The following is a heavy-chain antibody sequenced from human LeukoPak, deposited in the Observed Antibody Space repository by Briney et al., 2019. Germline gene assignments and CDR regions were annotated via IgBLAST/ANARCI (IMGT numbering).Heavy chain of an antibody. Sequence: GRSLRLSCAASGFTFSSYGMHWVRQAPGKGLEWVAVISYDGSNKYYADSVKGRFTISRDNSKNTLYLQMNSLRAEDTAVYYCAKEGRAWRYCSSTRCYYFDYWGQGTLVTVSS. CDR3: AKEGRAWRYCSSTRCYYFDY. D-gene: IGHD2-2*01. V-gene: IGHV3-30*18. CDR2: ISYDGSNK. CDR1: GFTFSSYG. J-gene: IGHJ4*02.